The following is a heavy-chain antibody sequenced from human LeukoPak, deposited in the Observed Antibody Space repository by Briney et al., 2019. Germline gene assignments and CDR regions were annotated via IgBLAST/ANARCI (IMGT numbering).Heavy chain of an antibody. CDR2: IYSGGST. D-gene: IGHD3-22*01. Sequence: GGSLRLSCAASGFTFSNAWMSWVRQAPGKGLEWVSVIYSGGSTYYADSVKGRFTISRDNSKNTLYLQMNSLRAEDTAVYYCAREEGGYYYDXWGQGTLVTVSS. V-gene: IGHV3-53*01. J-gene: IGHJ4*02. CDR1: GFTFSNAW. CDR3: AREEGGYYYDX.